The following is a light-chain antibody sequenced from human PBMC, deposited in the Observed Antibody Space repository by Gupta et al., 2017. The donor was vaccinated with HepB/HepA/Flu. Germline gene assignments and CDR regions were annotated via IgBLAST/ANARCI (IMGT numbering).Light chain of an antibody. V-gene: IGLV2-14*03. Sequence: QTALTQPASVAGSPGQSITISCTGTSNDVDAYDHVSWYQQHPGKVPKLLIYDVNNRPSGVSDRFSGAKSGNMAFLTISGLQAEDEADYYCSSDTRTGTLIFGGGIKLTVL. CDR2: DVN. CDR3: SSDTRTGTLI. J-gene: IGLJ2*01. CDR1: SNDVDAYDH.